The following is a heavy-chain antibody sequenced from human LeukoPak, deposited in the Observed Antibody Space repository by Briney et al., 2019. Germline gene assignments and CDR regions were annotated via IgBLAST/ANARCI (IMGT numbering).Heavy chain of an antibody. CDR3: ARPRGSYYYDAFDI. CDR1: GFTFSSYW. Sequence: GGSLRLSCAPSGFTFSSYWMSWVRQAPGKGLEWVANIKQDGSEKYYVDSVKGRFTISRDNAKNSLYLQMNSLRAEDTAVYYCARPRGSYYYDAFDIWGQGTMVTVSS. V-gene: IGHV3-7*01. J-gene: IGHJ3*02. CDR2: IKQDGSEK. D-gene: IGHD1-26*01.